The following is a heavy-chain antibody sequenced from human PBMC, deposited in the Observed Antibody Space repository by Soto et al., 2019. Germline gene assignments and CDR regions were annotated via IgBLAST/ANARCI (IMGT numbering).Heavy chain of an antibody. CDR2: IYYSGST. D-gene: IGHD3-10*01. V-gene: IGHV4-59*08. J-gene: IGHJ4*02. CDR3: ARHREGHYYGSGSYYYFDY. Sequence: KSSETLSLTCTVSGGSISSYYWSWIRQPPGKGLEWIGYIYYSGSTNYNPSLKSRVTISVDTSKNQFSLKLSSVTAADTAVYYCARHREGHYYGSGSYYYFDYWGQGTLVTVSS. CDR1: GGSISSYY.